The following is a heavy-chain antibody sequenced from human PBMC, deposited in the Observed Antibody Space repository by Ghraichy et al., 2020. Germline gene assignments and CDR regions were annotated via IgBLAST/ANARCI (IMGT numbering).Heavy chain of an antibody. D-gene: IGHD3-3*01. Sequence: GESLNISCAASGFTFSGYWMHWVRQAQGKGLMWVSRINTDGCTTTYADSVKGRFTISRDNAKNTLYLQMNSLTAEDTAVYYCARDIEYWSGYYHRMDVCGQGTTLTVSS. J-gene: IGHJ6*02. CDR3: ARDIEYWSGYYHRMDV. CDR1: GFTFSGYW. CDR2: INTDGCTT. V-gene: IGHV3-74*01.